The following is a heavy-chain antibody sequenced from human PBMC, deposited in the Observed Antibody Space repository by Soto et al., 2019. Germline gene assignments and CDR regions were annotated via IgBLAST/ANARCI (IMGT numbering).Heavy chain of an antibody. CDR1: GFTFSSYW. D-gene: IGHD6-19*01. J-gene: IGHJ6*02. Sequence: EVQLVESGGGLVQPGGSLRLSCAASGFTFSSYWMNWVRQAPGKGLEWVANIKQDGSEKYYVESVKGRFTISRDNAKNSLYLQMNSLRAEDTAVYYCARGSSGWYDYYYYGMDVWGQGTTVTVSS. CDR2: IKQDGSEK. CDR3: ARGSSGWYDYYYYGMDV. V-gene: IGHV3-7*05.